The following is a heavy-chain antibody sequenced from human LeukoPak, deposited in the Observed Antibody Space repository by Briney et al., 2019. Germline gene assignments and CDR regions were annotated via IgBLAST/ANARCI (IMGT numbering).Heavy chain of an antibody. V-gene: IGHV1-2*02. CDR2: INPNSGGT. CDR1: GYTFTGYY. D-gene: IGHD3-9*01. CDR3: ARVPSNDILTGFDY. J-gene: IGHJ4*02. Sequence: ASVKVSCKASGYTFTGYYMHWVRQAPGQGLEWMGGINPNSGGTNYAQKFQGRVTMTRDTSISTAYMELSRLRSDDTAVYSCARVPSNDILTGFDYWGQGTLVTVSS.